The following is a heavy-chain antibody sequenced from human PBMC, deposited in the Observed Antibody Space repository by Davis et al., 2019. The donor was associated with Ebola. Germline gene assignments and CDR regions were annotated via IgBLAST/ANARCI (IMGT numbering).Heavy chain of an antibody. D-gene: IGHD1-26*01. CDR2: IYYSGST. Sequence: PSETLSLTCTVSGGSISSSSYYWGWIRQPPGKGLEWIGSIYYSGSTYYNPSLKSRVTISVDTSKNQFSLKLSSVTAADTAVYYCASSHSGSSRVFDPWGQGTLVTVSS. V-gene: IGHV4-39*01. CDR3: ASSHSGSSRVFDP. CDR1: GGSISSSSYY. J-gene: IGHJ5*02.